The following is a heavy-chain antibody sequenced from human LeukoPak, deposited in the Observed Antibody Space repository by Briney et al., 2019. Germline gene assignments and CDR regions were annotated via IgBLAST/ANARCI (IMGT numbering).Heavy chain of an antibody. J-gene: IGHJ4*02. CDR2: INPSGGST. CDR3: AVSSPKPLYSGGWYTFGDFDY. CDR1: GYTFTSYY. Sequence: GASVKVSCKASGYTFTSYYMHWVRQAPGQGLEWMGIINPSGGSTSYAQKFQGRVTMTRDTSTSTVYMELSSLRSEDTAVYYCAVSSPKPLYSGGWYTFGDFDYWGQGTLVTVSS. V-gene: IGHV1-46*01. D-gene: IGHD6-19*01.